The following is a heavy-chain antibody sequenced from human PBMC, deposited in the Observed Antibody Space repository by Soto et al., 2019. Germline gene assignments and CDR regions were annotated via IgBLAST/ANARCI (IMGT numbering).Heavy chain of an antibody. V-gene: IGHV1-69*13. CDR1: GGTFGSYA. Sequence: SVKVSCKASGGTFGSYAISWVRQAPGQGLEWMGGIIPIFGTANYAQKFQGRVTITADESTSTAYMELSSLRSEDTAVYYCARDFEYSSSSGHYYYGMDVWGQGTTVTVSS. CDR3: ARDFEYSSSSGHYYYGMDV. D-gene: IGHD6-6*01. J-gene: IGHJ6*02. CDR2: IIPIFGTA.